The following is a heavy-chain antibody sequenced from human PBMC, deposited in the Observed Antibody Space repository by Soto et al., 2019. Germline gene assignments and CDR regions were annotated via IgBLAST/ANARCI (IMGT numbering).Heavy chain of an antibody. V-gene: IGHV1-69*01. CDR3: ARVGALGGDRGLGMDV. CDR1: GGTFSSYA. Sequence: QVQLVQSGAEVKKPGSSVKVSCKASGGTFSSYAISWVRQAPGQGLEWMGGIIPIFGTANYAQKFEGRVTITADESTSTAYMELSSLRSEDTAVYYCARVGALGGDRGLGMDVWGQGTTVTVSS. D-gene: IGHD2-21*01. CDR2: IIPIFGTA. J-gene: IGHJ6*02.